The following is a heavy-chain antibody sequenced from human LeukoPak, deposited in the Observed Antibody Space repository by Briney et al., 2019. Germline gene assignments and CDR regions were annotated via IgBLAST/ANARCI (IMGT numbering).Heavy chain of an antibody. CDR1: GFTFSSYA. Sequence: GGSLRLFCAASGFTFSSYAMHWVRQAPGKGLEWVAVISYDGSNKYYADSVKGRFTISRDNSKNTLYLQMNSLRAEDTAVYYCARLFMESENYFDYWGQGTLVTVSS. D-gene: IGHD3-3*01. J-gene: IGHJ4*02. CDR3: ARLFMESENYFDY. CDR2: ISYDGSNK. V-gene: IGHV3-30-3*01.